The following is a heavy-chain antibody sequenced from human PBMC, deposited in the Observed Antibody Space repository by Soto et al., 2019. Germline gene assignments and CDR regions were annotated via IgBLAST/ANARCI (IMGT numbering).Heavy chain of an antibody. CDR2: IYYSGST. CDR3: ARRGFMGATTIDY. Sequence: SETLSLTCTVSGGSISSSNSYWGWISQPPGKGLEWIGSIYYSGSTYYNPSLKSRVSISVDTSKNQFSLKLSSVTAADTAVYYCARRGFMGATTIDYWGQGTLVTVSS. CDR1: GGSISSSNSY. J-gene: IGHJ4*02. D-gene: IGHD1-26*01. V-gene: IGHV4-39*01.